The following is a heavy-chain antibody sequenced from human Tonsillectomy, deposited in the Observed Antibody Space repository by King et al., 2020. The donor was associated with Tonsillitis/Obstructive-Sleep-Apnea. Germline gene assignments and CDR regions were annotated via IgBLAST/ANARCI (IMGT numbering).Heavy chain of an antibody. CDR1: GFSLSNVRMG. Sequence: TLKESGPVLVKPTETLTLTCTVSGFSLSNVRMGVSWIRQPPGKALEWLAHIFSNNEKYYSTSLKSRLTISKDTSKSQVVLTKTNMDPLDTTTYYCARSHKSYYYMDVWGKGTTVTVSS. CDR3: ARSHKSYYYMDV. J-gene: IGHJ6*03. CDR2: IFSNNEK. V-gene: IGHV2-26*01.